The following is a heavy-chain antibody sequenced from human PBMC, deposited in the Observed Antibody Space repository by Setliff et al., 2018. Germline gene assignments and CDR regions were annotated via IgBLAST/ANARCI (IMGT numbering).Heavy chain of an antibody. CDR3: TVYNTGSSKDHY. CDR2: IYHSGST. Sequence: SETLSLTCNVSGDSISSTYHWGWIRQSPGKGLEWIGTIYHSGSTNYNPSLKSRVTISVDTSKNQFSLKLSSVTAADTALYYCTVYNTGSSKDHYWGQGTPVTVSS. D-gene: IGHD2-8*02. CDR1: GDSISSTYH. J-gene: IGHJ4*02. V-gene: IGHV4-38-2*02.